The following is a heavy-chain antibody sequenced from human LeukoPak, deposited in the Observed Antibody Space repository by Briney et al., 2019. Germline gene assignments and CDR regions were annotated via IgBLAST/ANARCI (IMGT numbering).Heavy chain of an antibody. J-gene: IGHJ4*02. CDR2: LSGGGRNT. CDR3: ARDNRDTIFGVVIQSYFDY. V-gene: IGHV3-23*01. Sequence: GGSLRLSCVASGFSFRSYAMSWVRQAPGKGLEWVSSLSGGGRNTFYADSVKGRFTISSDNSMNTLYLQMNSLRAEDTAVYYCARDNRDTIFGVVIQSYFDYWGQGTLVTVSS. CDR1: GFSFRSYA. D-gene: IGHD3-3*01.